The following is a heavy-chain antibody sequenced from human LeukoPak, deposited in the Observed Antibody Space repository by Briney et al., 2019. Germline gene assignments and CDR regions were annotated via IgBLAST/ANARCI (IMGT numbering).Heavy chain of an antibody. Sequence: PSETLSLTCTVSGGSISSYYWSWIRQPPGKGLEWIGYIYTSGSTNYNPSLKSRVTISVDTSKNQFSLKLSSVTAADTAVYYCARLPEVTTHYYYYMDVWGKGTTVTVSS. J-gene: IGHJ6*03. CDR2: IYTSGST. D-gene: IGHD4-23*01. CDR3: ARLPEVTTHYYYYMDV. CDR1: GGSISSYY. V-gene: IGHV4-4*09.